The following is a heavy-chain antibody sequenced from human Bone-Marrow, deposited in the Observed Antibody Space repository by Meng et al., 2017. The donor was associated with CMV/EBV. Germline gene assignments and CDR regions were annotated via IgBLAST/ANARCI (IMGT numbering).Heavy chain of an antibody. V-gene: IGHV3-9*01. CDR1: GFSFDDYA. J-gene: IGHJ6*02. CDR2: ISWNSGSI. Sequence: SLKISCAASGFSFDDYAMHWVRQAPGKGLEWGSGISWNSGSIGYADSEKGRFTISRDNAKNSLYLQMNRLRAEDAALYYCAKDVVPAALNTYYYGMDVWGQGTTVTVSS. D-gene: IGHD2-2*01. CDR3: AKDVVPAALNTYYYGMDV.